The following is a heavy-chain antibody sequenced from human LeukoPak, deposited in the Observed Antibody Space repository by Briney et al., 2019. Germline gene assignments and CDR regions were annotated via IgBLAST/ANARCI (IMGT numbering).Heavy chain of an antibody. CDR1: GFTFSSYA. Sequence: GGSLRLSCAASGFTFSSYAMSWVRQAPGKGLEWVSSISSSGRNTYYADSVKGRFTISRDNSINTLYLQMSSLRAEDTAVYYCAKRDRPCSGDCSAPYYFDYWGQGTLVTVSS. D-gene: IGHD2-21*02. CDR3: AKRDRPCSGDCSAPYYFDY. J-gene: IGHJ4*02. V-gene: IGHV3-23*01. CDR2: ISSSGRNT.